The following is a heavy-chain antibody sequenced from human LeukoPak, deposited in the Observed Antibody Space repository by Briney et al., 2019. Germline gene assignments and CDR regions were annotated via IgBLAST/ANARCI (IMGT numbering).Heavy chain of an antibody. CDR3: ARHRSHYSSSWYWVPPGWFDP. CDR2: INHSGST. D-gene: IGHD6-13*01. Sequence: SETLSLTCAVYGGSFSGYYWSWIRQPPGKGLEWIGEINHSGSTNYNPSLKSRVTISVDTSKNQFSLKLSSVTAADTAVYYCARHRSHYSSSWYWVPPGWFDPWGQGTLVTVSS. J-gene: IGHJ5*02. V-gene: IGHV4-34*01. CDR1: GGSFSGYY.